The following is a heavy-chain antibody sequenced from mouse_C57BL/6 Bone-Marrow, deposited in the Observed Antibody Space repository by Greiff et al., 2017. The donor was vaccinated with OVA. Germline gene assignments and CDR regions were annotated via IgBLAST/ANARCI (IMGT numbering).Heavy chain of an antibody. CDR1: GYTFTSYW. D-gene: IGHD1-1*01. Sequence: VQLQQPGAELVMPGASVKLSCKASGYTFTSYWMHWVKQRPGQGLEWIGEIDPSDSYTNYNQKFKGKSTLTVDKSSSTAYMQRSSLTSEDSAVYYCARDGSSYGGVDYWGQGTSVTVSS. J-gene: IGHJ4*01. V-gene: IGHV1-69*01. CDR2: IDPSDSYT. CDR3: ARDGSSYGGVDY.